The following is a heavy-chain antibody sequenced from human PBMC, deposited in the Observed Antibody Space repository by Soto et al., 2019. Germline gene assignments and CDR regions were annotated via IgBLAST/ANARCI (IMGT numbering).Heavy chain of an antibody. CDR3: ARPRRSARVPTITRLYGMED. V-gene: IGHV1-18*01. J-gene: IGHJ6*02. D-gene: IGHD5-12*01. CDR1: GYSFTSYG. Sequence: QVQLVQSGAEVKKPGASVRVSCKASGYSFTSYGLSWVRQAPGQGLEWMGWISGYSGNTNYAQKFLGRGTMTTDTSTTTAYMELRSLRSDDTAVYYCARPRRSARVPTITRLYGMEDWGQGTTVTVSS. CDR2: ISGYSGNT.